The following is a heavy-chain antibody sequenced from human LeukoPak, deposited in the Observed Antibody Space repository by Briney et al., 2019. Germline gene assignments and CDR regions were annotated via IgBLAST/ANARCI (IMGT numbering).Heavy chain of an antibody. V-gene: IGHV4-39*01. CDR2: IYYSGST. CDR1: GGSISSSSYY. D-gene: IGHD2-8*01. J-gene: IGHJ5*02. Sequence: SETLSLTCTVSGGSISSSSYYWGWIRQPPGKGLEWIGSIYYSGSTYYNPSLKSRVTISVDTSKNQFSLKLSSVTAADTAVYYCALVYASSWFDPRGQGILVIVSS. CDR3: ALVYASSWFDP.